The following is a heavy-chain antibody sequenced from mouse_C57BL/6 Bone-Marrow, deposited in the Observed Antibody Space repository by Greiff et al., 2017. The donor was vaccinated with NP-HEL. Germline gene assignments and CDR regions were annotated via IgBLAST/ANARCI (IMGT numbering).Heavy chain of an antibody. J-gene: IGHJ4*01. CDR3: ARGLYGNFGYYYAMDY. CDR2: ILPGSGST. D-gene: IGHD2-1*01. Sequence: VHLVESGAELMKPGASVKLSCKATGYTFTRYWIEWVKQRPGHGLEWIGEILPGSGSTNYNEKFKGKATFTADTSSNTAYMQLSSLTTEDSAIYYCARGLYGNFGYYYAMDYWGQGTSVTVSS. CDR1: GYTFTRYW. V-gene: IGHV1-9*01.